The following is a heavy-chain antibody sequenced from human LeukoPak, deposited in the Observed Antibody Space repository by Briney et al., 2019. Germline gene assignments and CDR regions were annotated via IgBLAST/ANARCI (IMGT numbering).Heavy chain of an antibody. Sequence: SETLSLTCTVSGGSISSSSYYWGWIRQPPGKGLEWIGSIYYSGSTYYNPSLKSRVTISVDTSKNQFSLKLSSVTDADTAVYYCARHAVIYYFDYWGQGTLVTVSS. CDR2: IYYSGST. D-gene: IGHD2/OR15-2a*01. CDR1: GGSISSSSYY. CDR3: ARHAVIYYFDY. V-gene: IGHV4-39*01. J-gene: IGHJ4*02.